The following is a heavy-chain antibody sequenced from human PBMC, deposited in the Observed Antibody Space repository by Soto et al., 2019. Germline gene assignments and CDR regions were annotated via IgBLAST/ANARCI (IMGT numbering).Heavy chain of an antibody. Sequence: QLQLQESGSGLVKPSQTLSLTCAVSGGSISSGGYSWSWIRQPPGKGLAWIGYIYHSGSTYYNPSLKSRVTISVDRSKNQFSLKLSSVTAADTAVYYCARAGGLGAVAADYWGQGPLVTVSS. V-gene: IGHV4-30-2*01. CDR1: GGSISSGGYS. J-gene: IGHJ4*02. CDR2: IYHSGST. CDR3: ARAGGLGAVAADY. D-gene: IGHD6-19*01.